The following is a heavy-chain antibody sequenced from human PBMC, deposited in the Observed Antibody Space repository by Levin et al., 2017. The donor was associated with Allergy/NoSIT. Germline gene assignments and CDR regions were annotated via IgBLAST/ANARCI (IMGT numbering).Heavy chain of an antibody. CDR2: IIPIFGTA. V-gene: IGHV1-69*13. J-gene: IGHJ6*02. Sequence: SVKVSCKASGGTFSSYAISWVRQAPGQGLEWMGGIIPIFGTANYAQKFQGRVTITADESTSTAYMELSSLRSEDTAVYYCARDPRDGYNTIYYYYYGMDVWGQGTTVTVSS. CDR1: GGTFSSYA. D-gene: IGHD5-24*01. CDR3: ARDPRDGYNTIYYYYYGMDV.